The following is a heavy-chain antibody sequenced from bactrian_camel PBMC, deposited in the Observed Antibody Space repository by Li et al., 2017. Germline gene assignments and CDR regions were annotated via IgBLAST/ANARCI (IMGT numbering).Heavy chain of an antibody. D-gene: IGHD3*01. CDR3: AIPPRKSAYCYSGSDY. CDR1: GYTHSGYS. J-gene: IGHJ4*01. Sequence: HVQLVESGGGSVKAGGSLRLACAATGYTHSGYSLGWFRRAPGKEREVVASIYTGTDVTYYDDSVKGRFTISQDTAKSTVYLQMNSLKPEDTAMYRCAIPPRKSAYCYSGSDYWGQGTQVTVS. CDR2: IYTGTDVT. V-gene: IGHV3S6*01.